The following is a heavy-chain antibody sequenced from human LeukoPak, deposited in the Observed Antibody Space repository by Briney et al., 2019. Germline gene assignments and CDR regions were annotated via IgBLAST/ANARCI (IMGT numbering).Heavy chain of an antibody. CDR3: AKSVNDWFDP. V-gene: IGHV3-23*01. J-gene: IGHJ5*02. CDR2: ISDSGGST. Sequence: GGSLRLSCAASGFTFSSYALSWVRQAPGKGLEWVSTISDSGGSTQSADSVKGRFTISRDNSKNTLFLQMNSLRAEDTAVYYCAKSVNDWFDPWGQGTLVTVSS. CDR1: GFTFSSYA.